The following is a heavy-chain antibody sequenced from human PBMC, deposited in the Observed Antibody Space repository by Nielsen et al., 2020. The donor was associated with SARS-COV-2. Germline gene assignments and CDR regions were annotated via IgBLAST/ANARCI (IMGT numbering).Heavy chain of an antibody. V-gene: IGHV3-9*01. Sequence: SLKISCAASGFTFDDYAMHWVRQAPGKGLKWVSGISWNSGSIGYADSVKGRFTISRDNAKNSLYLQMNSLRAEDTALYYCAKPPEYDAFDIWGQGTMVTVSS. CDR1: GFTFDDYA. D-gene: IGHD6-6*01. CDR3: AKPPEYDAFDI. J-gene: IGHJ3*02. CDR2: ISWNSGSI.